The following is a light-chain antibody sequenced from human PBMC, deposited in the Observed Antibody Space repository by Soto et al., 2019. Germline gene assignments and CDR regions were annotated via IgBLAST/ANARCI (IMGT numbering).Light chain of an antibody. J-gene: IGLJ1*01. V-gene: IGLV1-36*01. CDR3: AAWDDSLKAYV. CDR2: HDD. CDR1: SSNIGNNA. Sequence: QSVLTQQPSVSAAPRQRITISCSGSSSNIGNNAVTWYQHLPGKAPKVLMYHDDLLSSGVSDRFSGSKSGTSASLAISGLQSEDEADYCYAAWDDSLKAYVFGAVTKVAVL.